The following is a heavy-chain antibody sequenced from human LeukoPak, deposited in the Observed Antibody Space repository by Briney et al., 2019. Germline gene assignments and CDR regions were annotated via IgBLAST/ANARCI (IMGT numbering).Heavy chain of an antibody. Sequence: PGRSLRLSCAASGFTFNDFAMHWVRQAPGKGLEWVSGITWNSGRIAYADSVKGRFTISRDNAKNSLYLQMNSLRAEDMALYYCAKMSGCTSGWIDYWGQGALVSVSS. D-gene: IGHD6-19*01. J-gene: IGHJ4*02. CDR2: ITWNSGRI. V-gene: IGHV3-9*03. CDR1: GFTFNDFA. CDR3: AKMSGCTSGWIDY.